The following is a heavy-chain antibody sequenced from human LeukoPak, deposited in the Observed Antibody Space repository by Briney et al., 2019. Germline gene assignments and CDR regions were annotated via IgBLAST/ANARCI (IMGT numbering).Heavy chain of an antibody. CDR3: ARDSEGAYYFDY. J-gene: IGHJ4*02. CDR1: GFTFSNYG. Sequence: GGSLRLSCAGSGFTFSNYGMHWVRQAPGKGLEWVAVIWYDGSNKYYADSVKGRFTISRDNSKNTLYLQMNSLRAEDTAVYYCARDSEGAYYFDYWGQGTLVTVSS. D-gene: IGHD1-26*01. V-gene: IGHV3-33*01. CDR2: IWYDGSNK.